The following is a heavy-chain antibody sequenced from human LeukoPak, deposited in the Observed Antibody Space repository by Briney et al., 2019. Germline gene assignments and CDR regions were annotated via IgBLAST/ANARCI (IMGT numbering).Heavy chain of an antibody. D-gene: IGHD1-26*01. CDR2: IYPKTGGT. J-gene: IGHJ5*02. CDR3: AGPWDQVGFDP. V-gene: IGHV1-2*02. Sequence: ASVKVSCKASGYTFTGYYLHWVRQAPGKGLKWMGWIYPKTGGTSYAQKFQGRVTMTRDTSISTAYMELIGLRSDDTAVYYCAGPWDQVGFDPWGQGTLVSVSS. CDR1: GYTFTGYY.